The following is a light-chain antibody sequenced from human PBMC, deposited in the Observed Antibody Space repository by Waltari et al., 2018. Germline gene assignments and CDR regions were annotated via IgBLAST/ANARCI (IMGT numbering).Light chain of an antibody. V-gene: IGKV3-11*01. CDR3: QQRSIWPLT. CDR2: DAS. Sequence: EIVLTQSPATLSLSPGARATPSCRSSQSISRYLGWYQQKPGQAPRLLIYDASNRATGIPARFSGSGYGTDFTLTISSLEPEDFALYYCQQRSIWPLTFGGGTKVEI. J-gene: IGKJ4*01. CDR1: QSISRY.